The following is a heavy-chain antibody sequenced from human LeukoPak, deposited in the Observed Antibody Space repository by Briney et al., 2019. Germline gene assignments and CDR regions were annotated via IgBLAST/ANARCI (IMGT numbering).Heavy chain of an antibody. J-gene: IGHJ3*02. CDR1: GYTFSSYW. CDR3: ATAFYGGKRFGGFDI. V-gene: IGHV5-51*01. D-gene: IGHD4-23*01. Sequence: GESLKISCKASGYTFSSYWIGWVRLMSGKGLDWMGIIHPADSETTYSPSSQGQVTISADTSISTAYLQWSSLKASDSGIYYCATAFYGGKRFGGFDIWGQGTMVTVSS. CDR2: IHPADSET.